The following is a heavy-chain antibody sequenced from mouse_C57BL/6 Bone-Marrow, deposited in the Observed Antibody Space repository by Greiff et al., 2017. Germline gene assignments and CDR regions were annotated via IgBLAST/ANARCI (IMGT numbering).Heavy chain of an antibody. D-gene: IGHD1-1*01. V-gene: IGHV1-82*01. CDR3: ARWITTVERAFDY. CDR1: GYAFSSSW. J-gene: IGHJ2*01. CDR2: IYPGDGDT. Sequence: VQVVESGPELVKPGASVKISCKASGYAFSSSWMNWVKQRPGKGLEWIGRIYPGDGDTNYNGKFKGKATLTADKSSSTAYMQLSSLTSEDSAVYFCARWITTVERAFDYWGQGTTLTVSS.